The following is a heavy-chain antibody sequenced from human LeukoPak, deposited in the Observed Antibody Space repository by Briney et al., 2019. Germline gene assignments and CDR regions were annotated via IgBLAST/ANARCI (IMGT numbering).Heavy chain of an antibody. Sequence: ASVKVSCKASGYTFTNYHMHWVPQAPGQGLEWMGLINPSDGSTSYAQKFQGRVTMTRDTSTSTVYMELSSLRSEDTAVYYCARPSSPKGYYFHYWGQGTLVTVSS. CDR1: GYTFTNYH. V-gene: IGHV1-46*01. CDR2: INPSDGST. J-gene: IGHJ4*02. CDR3: ARPSSPKGYYFHY.